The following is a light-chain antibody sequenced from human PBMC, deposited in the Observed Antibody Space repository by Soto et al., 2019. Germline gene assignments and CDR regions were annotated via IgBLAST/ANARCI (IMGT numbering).Light chain of an antibody. CDR1: QSISRY. CDR2: GAS. Sequence: EIVLTQSPGTLSLSPGERTTLSCRASQSISRYLAWYQQKPGQGPRLLIYGASSRATGTQDRFSGSGSGTDFTLTINRLEPEDFALYYCKQYGSSPPTFGQGTKVDIK. CDR3: KQYGSSPPT. J-gene: IGKJ1*01. V-gene: IGKV3-20*01.